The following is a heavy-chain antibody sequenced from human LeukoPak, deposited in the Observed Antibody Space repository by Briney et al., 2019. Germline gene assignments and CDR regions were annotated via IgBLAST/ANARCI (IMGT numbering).Heavy chain of an antibody. Sequence: PSETLSLTCTVSGGSISSYYWSWIRQPPGKGLERIGYIYYSGSTNYNPSLKSRVTISVDTSKNQFSLKLSSVTAADTAVYYCARGMVVASRRSAFDIWGQGTMVTVSS. J-gene: IGHJ3*02. CDR1: GGSISSYY. V-gene: IGHV4-59*08. D-gene: IGHD2-15*01. CDR2: IYYSGST. CDR3: ARGMVVASRRSAFDI.